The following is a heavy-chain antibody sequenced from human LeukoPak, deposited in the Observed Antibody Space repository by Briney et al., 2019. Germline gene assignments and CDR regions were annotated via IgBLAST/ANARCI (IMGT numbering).Heavy chain of an antibody. CDR1: GFAVSNNY. CDR3: AKDISSGGGLRSAPH. V-gene: IGHV3-53*05. Sequence: PGGSLRLSCAASGFAVSNNYMSWVRQAPGKGLEWVSSISGVGSTSYAASVKGRFTISRDNAKNSLYLQMNSLRAEDTALYYCAKDISSGGGLRSAPHWGQGTMVTVSS. CDR2: ISGVGST. D-gene: IGHD4-17*01. J-gene: IGHJ3*01.